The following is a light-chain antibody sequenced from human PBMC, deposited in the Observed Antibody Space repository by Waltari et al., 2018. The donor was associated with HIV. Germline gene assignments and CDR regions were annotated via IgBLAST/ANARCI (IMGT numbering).Light chain of an antibody. CDR2: EVS. CDR1: SRHVGGSNY. CDR3: SSYTSSSTLWV. Sequence: QSALPQPASVSGSPGQSITISCHGTSRHVGGSNYVYWYQQHPGKAPKLMIYEVSNRPSGVSNRFSGSKSGNTASLTISGLQAEDEADYYCSSYTSSSTLWVFGGGTKLTVL. J-gene: IGLJ3*02. V-gene: IGLV2-14*01.